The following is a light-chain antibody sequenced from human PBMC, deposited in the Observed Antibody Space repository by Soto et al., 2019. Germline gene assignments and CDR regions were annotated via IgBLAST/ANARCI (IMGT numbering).Light chain of an antibody. J-gene: IGKJ5*01. CDR1: QSISSY. V-gene: IGKV3-15*01. CDR3: QQYSDWPSIT. Sequence: EIVMTQSPETLSVSAGERATLSCRATQSISSYLAWYQLKPGQAPRLLIYGVSTRANGIPARFSGSGSGTEFTLAISSLQSEDVAVYYCQQYSDWPSITFCQGTRLEIK. CDR2: GVS.